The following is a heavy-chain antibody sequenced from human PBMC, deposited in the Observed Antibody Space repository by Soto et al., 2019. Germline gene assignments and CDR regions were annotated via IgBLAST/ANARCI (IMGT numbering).Heavy chain of an antibody. V-gene: IGHV1-69*01. CDR1: GGTFSSYA. CDR2: IIPIFGTA. D-gene: IGHD6-13*01. CDR3: ARDRPLPTAYSSENWFDP. Sequence: QVQLVQSGAEVKKPGSSVKVSCKASGGTFSSYAISWVRQAPGQGLEWMGGIIPIFGTANYAQKFQGRVTITADESTSTAYMELSSLRSEDTAVYYCARDRPLPTAYSSENWFDPWGQGTLVTVSS. J-gene: IGHJ5*02.